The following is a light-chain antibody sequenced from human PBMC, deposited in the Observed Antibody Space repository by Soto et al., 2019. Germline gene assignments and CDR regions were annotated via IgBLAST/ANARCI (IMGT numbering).Light chain of an antibody. CDR2: EVS. J-gene: IGLJ2*01. V-gene: IGLV2-14*01. CDR3: SSCTSSNTVI. Sequence: QSALTQPASVSGSPGQSITISCTGTSSDVGGYNYVSWYQQHPGKAPKLMIHEVSNRPSGVSPRFSGSKSGNTASLTISGLQADDEADYYCSSCTSSNTVIFGGGTKVTV. CDR1: SSDVGGYNY.